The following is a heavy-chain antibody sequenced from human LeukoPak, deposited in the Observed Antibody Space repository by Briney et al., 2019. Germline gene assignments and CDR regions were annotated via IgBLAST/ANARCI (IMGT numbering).Heavy chain of an antibody. CDR3: ARDAGGDCSSTTCYTVKD. Sequence: SQTLSLTCTVSGGSISSGNYYLSWLRQPAGKGLEWIGRIHTSGSTNYNPSLKSRVTISVDTSKNHFSLKLSSVTAADTAVYYCARDAGGDCSSTTCYTVKDWGQGTLVTVSS. CDR1: GGSISSGNYY. J-gene: IGHJ4*02. CDR2: IHTSGST. D-gene: IGHD2-2*02. V-gene: IGHV4-61*02.